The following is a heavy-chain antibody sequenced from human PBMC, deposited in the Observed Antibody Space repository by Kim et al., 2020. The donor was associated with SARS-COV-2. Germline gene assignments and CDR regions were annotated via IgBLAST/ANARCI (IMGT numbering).Heavy chain of an antibody. V-gene: IGHV1-24*01. CDR3: ATKGVTMVRGVISGFDY. Sequence: ASVKVSCKVSGYTLTELSMHWVRQAPGKGLEWMGGFDPEDGETIYAQKFQGRVTMTEDTSTDTAYMELSSLRSEDTAVYYCATKGVTMVRGVISGFDYWGQGTLVTVSS. D-gene: IGHD3-10*01. CDR2: FDPEDGET. J-gene: IGHJ4*02. CDR1: GYTLTELS.